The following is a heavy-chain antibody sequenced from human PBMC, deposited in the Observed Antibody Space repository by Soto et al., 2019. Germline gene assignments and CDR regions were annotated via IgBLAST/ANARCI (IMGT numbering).Heavy chain of an antibody. Sequence: EVQLVESGGGLVQPGGSLRLSCAASEFTVSSNYMSWVRQAPGKGLEWVSTVYSGSSTYYADSVKGRFTISRDNSKKTLYLQMNSLRAEDTAVYYCASGSSKIYFEHWGQGTLVSVSS. V-gene: IGHV3-66*01. J-gene: IGHJ4*02. CDR1: EFTVSSNY. CDR3: ASGSSKIYFEH. D-gene: IGHD3-10*01. CDR2: VYSGSST.